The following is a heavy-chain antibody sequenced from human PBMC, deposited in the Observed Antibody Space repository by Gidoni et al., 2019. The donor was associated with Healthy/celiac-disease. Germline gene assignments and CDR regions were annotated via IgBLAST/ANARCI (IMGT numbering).Heavy chain of an antibody. V-gene: IGHV3-23*04. CDR1: GVTFSSYA. CDR2: ISGSGGSP. D-gene: IGHD5-18*01. CDR3: AKQLWLRQGAFDY. J-gene: IGHJ4*02. Sequence: EAQLVESGGGLVQTGGAMKSSWSACGVTFSSYAMSWGRQAPGKGLLWVSAISGSGGSPSYADSVKGRFTISRDNSKNTLYLQMNSLRADDTAVYYCAKQLWLRQGAFDYWGQGTLVTVSS.